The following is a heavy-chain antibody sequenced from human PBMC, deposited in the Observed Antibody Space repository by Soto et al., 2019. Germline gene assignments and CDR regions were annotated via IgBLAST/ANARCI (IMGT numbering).Heavy chain of an antibody. CDR2: ISGSGGST. Sequence: AISGSGGSTYYADSVKGRFTISRDNSKNTLYLQMNSLRAEDTAVYYCARDSDYYDSSGYPEPDYWGQGTLVTVS. CDR3: ARDSDYYDSSGYPEPDY. J-gene: IGHJ4*02. V-gene: IGHV3-23*01. D-gene: IGHD3-22*01.